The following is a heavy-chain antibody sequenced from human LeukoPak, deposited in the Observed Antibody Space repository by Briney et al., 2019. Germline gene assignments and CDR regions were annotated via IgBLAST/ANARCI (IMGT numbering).Heavy chain of an antibody. CDR3: AKDYGVGPIDY. Sequence: GGSLRLSCAASAFTFSGFAMSWIRQAPGKGLEWVSSISRSGESTFYAESVRGRFTISRDNSKNTVSLQMESLRAEDTALYYCAKDYGVGPIDYWGQGTLVTVSS. CDR1: AFTFSGFA. CDR2: ISRSGEST. D-gene: IGHD1-26*01. V-gene: IGHV3-23*01. J-gene: IGHJ4*02.